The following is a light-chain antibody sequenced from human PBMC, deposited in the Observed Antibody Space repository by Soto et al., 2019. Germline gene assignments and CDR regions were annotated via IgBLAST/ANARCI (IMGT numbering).Light chain of an antibody. Sequence: QSVLTQPASVSGSPGQSITISCTGTSSDVGGYNYVSWYQQLPDKAPKLMIFEVSNRPSGVSIRFSGSKSGNTASLTISGLQAEDEADYYCGSYTTSSTRVFGSGTKVTVL. CDR2: EVS. CDR1: SSDVGGYNY. V-gene: IGLV2-14*01. CDR3: GSYTTSSTRV. J-gene: IGLJ1*01.